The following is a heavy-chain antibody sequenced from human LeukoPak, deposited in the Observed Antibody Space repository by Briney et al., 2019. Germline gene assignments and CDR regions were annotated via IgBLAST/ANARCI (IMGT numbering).Heavy chain of an antibody. J-gene: IGHJ6*02. D-gene: IGHD4-23*01. CDR1: GGTFSSYA. V-gene: IGHV1-69*04. Sequence: ASVKVSCKASGGTFSSYAISWVRPAPGQGLEWMGRIIPIFGIANYAQKFQGRVTITADKSTSTAYMELSSLRSEDTAVYYCARDGRVTGDYYGMDVWGQGTTVTVSS. CDR2: IIPIFGIA. CDR3: ARDGRVTGDYYGMDV.